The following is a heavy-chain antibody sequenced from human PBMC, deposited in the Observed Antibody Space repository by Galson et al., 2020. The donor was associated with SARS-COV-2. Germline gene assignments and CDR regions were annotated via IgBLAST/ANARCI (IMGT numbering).Heavy chain of an antibody. CDR1: GYTFTSYD. V-gene: IGHV1-8*01. Sequence: ASVKVSCKASGYTFTSYDINWVRQATGQGLEWMGWMNPNSGNTGYAQKFQGRVTMTRNTSISTAYMELSSLRSEDTAVYYCARGGRYFSSTSCYSDEPVDYWGQGTLVTVSS. D-gene: IGHD2-2*01. CDR3: ARGGRYFSSTSCYSDEPVDY. CDR2: MNPNSGNT. J-gene: IGHJ4*02.